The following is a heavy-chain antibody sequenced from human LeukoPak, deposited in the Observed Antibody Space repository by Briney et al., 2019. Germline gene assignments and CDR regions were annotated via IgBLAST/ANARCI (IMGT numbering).Heavy chain of an antibody. J-gene: IGHJ6*03. D-gene: IGHD2-21*02. V-gene: IGHV4-4*07. CDR1: GGSISSYY. CDR3: ARDLGRRVTAIGYGPREYYYYMDV. CDR2: IYTSGST. Sequence: SETLSLTCTVSGGSISSYYWSWIRQPAGKGLEWVGRIYTSGSTNYNPSLKSRVTMSIDTSKNQFSLKVTSVTAADTAVYYCARDLGRRVTAIGYGPREYYYYMDVWGKGTTVTISS.